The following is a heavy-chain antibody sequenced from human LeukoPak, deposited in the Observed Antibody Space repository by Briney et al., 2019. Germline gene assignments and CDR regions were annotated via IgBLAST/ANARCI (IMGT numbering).Heavy chain of an antibody. Sequence: GGSLRLSCAASGFTFSSYEMSWVRQAPGKGLEWVSFIYSAGNTHYSDSVKGRFTISIDNSKNTLYLQMNSLRAEDTAVYYCARRAGAYTHPYDYWGQGTLVTVSS. CDR2: IYSAGNT. D-gene: IGHD3-16*01. J-gene: IGHJ4*02. V-gene: IGHV3-53*01. CDR1: GFTFSSYE. CDR3: ARRAGAYTHPYDY.